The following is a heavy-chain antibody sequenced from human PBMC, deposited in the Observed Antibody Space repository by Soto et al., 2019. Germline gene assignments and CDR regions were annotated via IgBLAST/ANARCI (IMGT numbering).Heavy chain of an antibody. Sequence: GGSLRLSCAASGFTFSSYSMNWVRQAPGKGLEWVSYISSSSSTIYYADSVKGRFTISRDNAKNSLYLQMNSLRDEDTAVYYCARISSGWYFSGYYGMDVWGQGTTVTVSS. J-gene: IGHJ6*02. V-gene: IGHV3-48*02. CDR3: ARISSGWYFSGYYGMDV. CDR2: ISSSSSTI. CDR1: GFTFSSYS. D-gene: IGHD6-19*01.